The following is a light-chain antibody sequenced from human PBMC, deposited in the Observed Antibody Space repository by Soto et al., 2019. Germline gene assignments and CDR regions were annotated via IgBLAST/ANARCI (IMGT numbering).Light chain of an antibody. J-gene: IGKJ3*01. Sequence: DIQMTQSPSSLSASVGDRVTISCRASQSISTYLNWYQQKPGKAPKLLIYPASSLQSGVPSRFSGSGSGTDFTLTISSLQPEDFATNYCQQSYITPFTFGPGTKVDL. CDR1: QSISTY. CDR3: QQSYITPFT. CDR2: PAS. V-gene: IGKV1-39*01.